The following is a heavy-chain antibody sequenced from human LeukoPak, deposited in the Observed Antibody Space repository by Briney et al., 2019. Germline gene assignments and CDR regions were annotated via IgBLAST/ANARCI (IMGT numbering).Heavy chain of an antibody. D-gene: IGHD2-21*01. CDR1: EFTFSDYN. CDR3: ARGFGGAGGS. CDR2: ISSSSSYR. Sequence: GGSLRLSCAASEFTFSDYNMHWVRQAPGKGLEWVSYISSSSSYRYYADPVKGRFTISRDNAKNSLYLQMDSLRAEDTAVYYCARGFGGAGGSWGQGTLVTVSS. V-gene: IGHV3-21*01. J-gene: IGHJ5*02.